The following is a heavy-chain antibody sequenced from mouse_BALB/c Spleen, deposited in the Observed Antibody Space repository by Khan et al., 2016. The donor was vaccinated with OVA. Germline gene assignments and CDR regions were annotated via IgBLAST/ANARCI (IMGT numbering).Heavy chain of an antibody. CDR1: GYTFTTYW. CDR2: INPTSGYT. V-gene: IGHV1-7*01. CDR3: TRDRIDY. Sequence: QVQLKQSGAERAKPGASVKMSCKASGYTFTTYWMHWVKQRPGQGLEWIGYINPTSGYTDYNEKFKDRATLSADKSSSTAYMQLSSLTSEDSAVYYCTRDRIDYWGQGTTHTVSS. J-gene: IGHJ2*01.